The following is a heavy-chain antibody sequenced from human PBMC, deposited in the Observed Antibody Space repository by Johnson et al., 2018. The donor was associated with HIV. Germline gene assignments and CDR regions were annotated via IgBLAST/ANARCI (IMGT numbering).Heavy chain of an antibody. J-gene: IGHJ3*02. Sequence: VQVVESGGGVVRPGGSLRLSCAASGFTFDDYGMSWARQAPGKGLEWVSGINWNGGSTGYADSVKGRFTISSDNAKNSLYLQMNSLRAEDTALYYCARPDGAVASDFNAFDIWGQGTMVTVSS. V-gene: IGHV3-20*04. CDR1: GFTFDDYG. CDR3: ARPDGAVASDFNAFDI. CDR2: INWNGGST. D-gene: IGHD6-19*01.